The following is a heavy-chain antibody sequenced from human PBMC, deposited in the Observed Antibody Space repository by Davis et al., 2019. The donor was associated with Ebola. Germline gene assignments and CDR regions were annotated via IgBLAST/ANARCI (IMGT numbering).Heavy chain of an antibody. CDR3: ARVEEDYDFWSGYPNPNWFDP. D-gene: IGHD3-3*01. CDR2: INPSGGSP. CDR1: GYTFTSYY. J-gene: IGHJ5*02. Sequence: ASVKVSCKASGYTFTSYYMHWVRQAPGQGLEWMGIINPSGGSPSYAQKFQGRVTMTTDTSTSTAYMELRSLRSDDTAVYYCARVEEDYDFWSGYPNPNWFDPWGQGTLVTVSS. V-gene: IGHV1-46*01.